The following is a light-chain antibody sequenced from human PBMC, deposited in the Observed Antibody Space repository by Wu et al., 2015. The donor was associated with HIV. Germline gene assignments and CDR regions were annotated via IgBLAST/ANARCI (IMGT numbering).Light chain of an antibody. J-gene: IGKJ1*01. V-gene: IGKV3-11*01. Sequence: EIVLTQSPVTLSLSPGERATLSCRASQAVNGYLAWFQQKPGQAPRLLIYNTNTRASGIPARFSGSGSGTDFTLTISSLGPEDFAVYYCQQYNKWPWTFGQLTKVEIK. CDR1: QAVNGY. CDR2: NTN. CDR3: QQYNKWPWT.